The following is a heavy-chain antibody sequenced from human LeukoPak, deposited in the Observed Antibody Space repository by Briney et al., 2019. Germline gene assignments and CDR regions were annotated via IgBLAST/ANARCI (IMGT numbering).Heavy chain of an antibody. CDR1: GDSISPYY. CDR2: VFHFGST. J-gene: IGHJ4*02. D-gene: IGHD6-19*01. V-gene: IGHV4-59*08. CDR3: ARQQAVSGTFYFDY. Sequence: ASGTLSLTCTVSGDSISPYYWSWIPQPPGRGLEWIGYVFHFGSTHYSPSLGSRAAISLDTSKKQFSLRLTDVTATDTAVYYCARQQAVSGTFYFDYWGQGSLVTVSS.